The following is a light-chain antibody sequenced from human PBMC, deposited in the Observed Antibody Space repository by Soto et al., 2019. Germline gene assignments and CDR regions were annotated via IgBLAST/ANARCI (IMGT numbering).Light chain of an antibody. J-gene: IGLJ1*01. CDR1: SSDVGGYNY. Sequence: QSALTQPASVSGSPGQSITISCTGTSSDVGGYNYVSWYQQHPGKAPKLIIYDVSNRPSGVSNRFSGSKSGNTASLTISGLQAEDEDDYYRSSYTSSSTRVFGTGTKLTVL. V-gene: IGLV2-14*01. CDR2: DVS. CDR3: SSYTSSSTRV.